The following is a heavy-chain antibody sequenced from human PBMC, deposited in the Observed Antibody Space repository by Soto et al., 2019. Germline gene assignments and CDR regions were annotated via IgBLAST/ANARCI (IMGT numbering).Heavy chain of an antibody. CDR2: IYYSGST. CDR1: GGSISSYY. CDR3: ACANWTGDWFDP. V-gene: IGHV4-59*08. D-gene: IGHD1-1*01. Sequence: SETLSLTCTVSGGSISSYYWSWIRQPPGKGLEWIGYIYYSGSTNYNPSLKSRVTISVDTSKNQFSLKLSSVTAADTAVYYCACANWTGDWFDPWGQGTLVTLSS. J-gene: IGHJ5*02.